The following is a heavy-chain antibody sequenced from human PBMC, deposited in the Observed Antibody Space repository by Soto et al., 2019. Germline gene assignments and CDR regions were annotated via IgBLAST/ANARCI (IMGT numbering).Heavy chain of an antibody. D-gene: IGHD3-9*01. Sequence: EVQLLESGGGLVQPGGSLRLSCAASGFTFSSYAMSWVRQAPGKGLEWVSAISGSGGSTYYADSVKGRFTISRDNSKNPLYLQMNSLRAEDTAVYYCASRYDILSGWDDAFDIWGQGTMVTVSS. CDR2: ISGSGGST. CDR1: GFTFSSYA. J-gene: IGHJ3*02. V-gene: IGHV3-23*01. CDR3: ASRYDILSGWDDAFDI.